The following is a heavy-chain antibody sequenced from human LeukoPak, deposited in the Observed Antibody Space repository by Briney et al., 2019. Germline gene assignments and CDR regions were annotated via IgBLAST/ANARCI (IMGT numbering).Heavy chain of an antibody. J-gene: IGHJ3*02. D-gene: IGHD6-6*01. Sequence: SETLSLTCSVSGGSISPYYWSWIRQPPGKGLEWIGYIYYSGTTNYNPSLQSRVTISVDTSKNQFSLKLSSVTAADTAVYYCARWTSSSTDAFDIWGQGTMVTVSS. CDR2: IYYSGTT. V-gene: IGHV4-59*08. CDR1: GGSISPYY. CDR3: ARWTSSSTDAFDI.